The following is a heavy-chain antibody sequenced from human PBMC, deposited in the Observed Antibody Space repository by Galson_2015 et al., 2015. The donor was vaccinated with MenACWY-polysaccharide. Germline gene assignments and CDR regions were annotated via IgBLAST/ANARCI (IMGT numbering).Heavy chain of an antibody. D-gene: IGHD3-10*02. V-gene: IGHV3-33*01. CDR3: AREGSRIVFHAFDV. CDR1: GLTFRGSG. J-gene: IGHJ3*01. CDR2: IQYDGSQK. Sequence: SLRLSCAASGLTFRGSGMHWVRQAPGKGLEWVAVIQYDGSQKQYIDSVKGRFTISRDNSKNTLYLEMNSLRAEDTALYYCAREGSRIVFHAFDVWGQGTIVIVSS.